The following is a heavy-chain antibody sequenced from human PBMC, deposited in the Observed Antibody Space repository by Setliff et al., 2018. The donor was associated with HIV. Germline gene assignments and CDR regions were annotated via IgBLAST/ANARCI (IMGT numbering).Heavy chain of an antibody. CDR2: IYTTGST. Sequence: PSETLSLTCAVSGASISSGGYYWSWIRQPAGKGLEWIGHIYTTGSTNYNPSLKSRVTISADTSNNQFSLRLTSMTAADTAVYYCARHVILLEWLSYFYMDVWGKGATVTVSS. D-gene: IGHD6-19*01. CDR1: GASISSGGYY. CDR3: ARHVILLEWLSYFYMDV. V-gene: IGHV4-61*09. J-gene: IGHJ6*03.